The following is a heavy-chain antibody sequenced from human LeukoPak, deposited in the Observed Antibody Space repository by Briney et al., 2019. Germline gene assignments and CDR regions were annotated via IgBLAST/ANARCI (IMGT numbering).Heavy chain of an antibody. CDR2: MIPILGIA. V-gene: IGHV1-69*04. CDR1: GDNFSSYD. J-gene: IGHJ6*02. CDR3: ARPSGSEGYYYYGMDV. D-gene: IGHD1-26*01. Sequence: SVQVSCQASGDNFSSYDISWVRQATGQGREWMGRMIPILGIANYAQKLQGRVTITADKSTSTAYMELSRLRSEDTAVYSFARPSGSEGYYYYGMDVWGQGTTVTVSS.